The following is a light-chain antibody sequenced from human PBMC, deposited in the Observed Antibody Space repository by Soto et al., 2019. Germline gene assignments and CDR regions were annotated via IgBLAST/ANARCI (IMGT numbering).Light chain of an antibody. CDR3: QQYAYWPET. CDR2: YAS. J-gene: IGKJ1*01. Sequence: EVMMTQFPDTVSVTAGETVTLSCGASQSVRTNLAWYQQRPGQAPRLLIHYASTRASVIPARFSGSGSGTNFTLAISSLQSEDFAVYYCQQYAYWPETFGQGTKVEIK. CDR1: QSVRTN. V-gene: IGKV3D-15*01.